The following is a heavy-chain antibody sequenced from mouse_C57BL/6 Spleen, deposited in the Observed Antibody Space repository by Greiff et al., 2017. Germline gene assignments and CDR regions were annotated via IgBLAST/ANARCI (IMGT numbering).Heavy chain of an antibody. CDR3: AKSSYSWFAY. Sequence: EVQLQQSGPGLAKPSQTLSLTCSVPGYSITSDYWNWLRKFPGNKLEYMGYISSSGSTYSNRSLKSRISITRDTSKNQYYLQLNSVTTEDTATYYWAKSSYSWFAYWGQGTLVTVSA. V-gene: IGHV3-8*01. D-gene: IGHD1-1*01. CDR1: GYSITSDY. J-gene: IGHJ3*01. CDR2: ISSSGST.